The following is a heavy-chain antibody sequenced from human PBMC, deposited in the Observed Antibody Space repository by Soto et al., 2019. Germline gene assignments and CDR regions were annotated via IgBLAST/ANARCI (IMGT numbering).Heavy chain of an antibody. J-gene: IGHJ4*02. CDR2: IIPIFGTA. CDR1: GGTFSSYA. CDR3: ALQLPKENLFDY. V-gene: IGHV1-69*01. D-gene: IGHD2-2*01. Sequence: QVQLVQSGAEVKKPGSSVKVSCKASGGTFSSYAISWVGQAPGQGLEWMGGIIPIFGTANYAQKFQGRVTITADESTSTAYMELSSLRSEDTAAYYCALQLPKENLFDYWGQGTLVTVSS.